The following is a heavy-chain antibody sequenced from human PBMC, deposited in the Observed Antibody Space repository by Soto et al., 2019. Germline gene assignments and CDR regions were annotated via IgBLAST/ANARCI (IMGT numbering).Heavy chain of an antibody. Sequence: GGSLRLSCAASGFTFSSYAMSWVRQAPGKGLEWVGRIKSKTDGGTTDYAAPVKGRFTISRDDSKNTLYLQMNSLKTEDTAVYYCTTDRYCSGGSCYVNAFDIWGQGTMVTVSS. V-gene: IGHV3-15*01. D-gene: IGHD2-15*01. CDR2: IKSKTDGGTT. J-gene: IGHJ3*02. CDR3: TTDRYCSGGSCYVNAFDI. CDR1: GFTFSSYA.